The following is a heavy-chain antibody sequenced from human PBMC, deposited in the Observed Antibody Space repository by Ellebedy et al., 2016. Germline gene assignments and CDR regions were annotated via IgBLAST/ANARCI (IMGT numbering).Heavy chain of an antibody. CDR1: GFTFSNFA. Sequence: GESLKISCAASGFTFSNFAMSWVRQAPGKGLEWVSSISSTATYIYYTDSVKGRFTISRDNAQNSLYLQMSSLRSDDTAVYYCSSRAIAVAGTDPPRDYYYGMDVWGQGITVTVSS. CDR3: SSRAIAVAGTDPPRDYYYGMDV. J-gene: IGHJ6*02. CDR2: ISSTATYI. V-gene: IGHV3-21*01. D-gene: IGHD6-19*01.